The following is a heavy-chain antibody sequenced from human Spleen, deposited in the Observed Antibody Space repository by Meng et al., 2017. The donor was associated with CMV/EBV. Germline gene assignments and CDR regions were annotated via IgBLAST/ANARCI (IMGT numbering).Heavy chain of an antibody. Sequence: SGGSISSSNLWTWVRQVPGKGLEWIGEIYHSGSTNYNPSLKSRVTISVDKFKNQFSLKLSSVTAADTAVYYCARGRRGYSYGYPFDYWGQGTLVTVSS. CDR3: ARGRRGYSYGYPFDY. J-gene: IGHJ4*02. D-gene: IGHD5-18*01. V-gene: IGHV4-4*02. CDR2: IYHSGST. CDR1: GGSISSSNL.